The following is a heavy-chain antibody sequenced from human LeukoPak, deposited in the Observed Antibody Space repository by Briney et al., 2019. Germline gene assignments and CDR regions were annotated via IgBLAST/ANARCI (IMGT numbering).Heavy chain of an antibody. D-gene: IGHD2-15*01. CDR1: GYSISSGYY. J-gene: IGHJ5*02. CDR3: ARHEQDDWFDP. Sequence: SETLSLTCTVAGYSISSGYYWGWIRQPPGKGLEWIGSIYYSGSTYYNPSLKSRVTISVDTSKNQFSLKLSSVTAADTAVYYCARHEQDDWFDPWGQGTLVTVSS. CDR2: IYYSGST. V-gene: IGHV4-38-2*02.